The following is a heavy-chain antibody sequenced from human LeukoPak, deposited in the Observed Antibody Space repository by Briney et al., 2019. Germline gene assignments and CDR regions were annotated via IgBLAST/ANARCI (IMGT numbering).Heavy chain of an antibody. CDR1: GFTFSSYE. Sequence: GGSLRLSCAASGFTFSSYEMNWVRQAPGKGLEWVSYISSSGSTIYYADSVKGRFTISRDTAKNSLYLQMNSLRAEDTAVYYCARDVISGGSYSTAFDLWGQGTMVTVSS. J-gene: IGHJ3*01. D-gene: IGHD3-22*01. CDR3: ARDVISGGSYSTAFDL. V-gene: IGHV3-48*03. CDR2: ISSSGSTI.